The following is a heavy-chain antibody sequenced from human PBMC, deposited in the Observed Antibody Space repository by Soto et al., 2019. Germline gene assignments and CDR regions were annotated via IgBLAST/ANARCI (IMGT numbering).Heavy chain of an antibody. CDR1: GFSLNTSGVG. J-gene: IGHJ3*02. CDR2: IYWDDDK. CDR3: AHRGRGDAFDI. Sequence: QITLKESGPTPVKPTQTLTLTCTFSGFSLNTSGVGVGWIRQPPGKALEWLALIYWDDDKRYSPSLKSRLTITNDTSKNQVVLTMTNMDPVDTATYYCAHRGRGDAFDIWGQGTMVIVSS. V-gene: IGHV2-5*02.